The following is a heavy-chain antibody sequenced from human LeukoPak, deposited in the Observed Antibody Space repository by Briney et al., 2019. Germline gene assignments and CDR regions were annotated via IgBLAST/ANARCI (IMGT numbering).Heavy chain of an antibody. D-gene: IGHD1-1*01. CDR2: IYPGDPDT. J-gene: IGHJ3*02. Sequence: GESLKISCKGSGYSFTSSWIGWVRQMPGKGLEWMGIIYPGDPDTRYSPSFQGQVTISADKYISTAYLQWTSLKASDTAMYYCARHERVRAFDIWGQGTMVTVSS. CDR1: GYSFTSSW. CDR3: ARHERVRAFDI. V-gene: IGHV5-51*01.